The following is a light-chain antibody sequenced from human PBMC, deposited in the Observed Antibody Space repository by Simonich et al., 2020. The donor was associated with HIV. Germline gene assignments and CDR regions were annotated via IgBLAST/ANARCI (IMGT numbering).Light chain of an antibody. CDR1: SGSIARNY. J-gene: IGLJ3*02. CDR3: QSYDSSNQV. V-gene: IGLV6-57*03. Sequence: NFMLTQPHSVSESPGKTVTISCTRSSGSIARNYGQWYQQRPGSAPTPVIYEDNQRPSGVPDRFAGSIDSSSNSASLAISGLKAEDEADYYCQSYDSSNQVFGGGTKLTVL. CDR2: EDN.